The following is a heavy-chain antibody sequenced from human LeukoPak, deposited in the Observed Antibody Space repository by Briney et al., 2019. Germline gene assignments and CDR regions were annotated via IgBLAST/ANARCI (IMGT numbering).Heavy chain of an antibody. D-gene: IGHD1-26*01. V-gene: IGHV4-59*01. CDR3: ARDGGIEDWFDP. CDR2: IYYSGST. CDR1: GGSFSGYY. Sequence: SETLSLTCAVYGGSFSGYYWSWIRQPPGKGLEWIGYIYYSGSTNYNPSLKSRVTISVDTSKNQFSLKLSSVTAADTAVYYCARDGGIEDWFDPWGQGTLVTVSS. J-gene: IGHJ5*02.